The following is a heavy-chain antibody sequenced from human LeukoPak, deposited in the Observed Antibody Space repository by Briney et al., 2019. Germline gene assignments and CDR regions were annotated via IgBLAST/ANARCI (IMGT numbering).Heavy chain of an antibody. CDR3: AKYLAGHTYTPLDY. J-gene: IGHJ4*02. V-gene: IGHV3-23*01. D-gene: IGHD2-2*02. CDR1: GFRVSDYY. CDR2: ISGSSNST. Sequence: PGGSLRLSCAVSGFRVSDYYMSWVRQAPGKGLEWVSGISGSSNSTYYAGSVKGRFTISRDNSKNTLYLQMNSLRAEDTAIFYCAKYLAGHTYTPLDYWGQGTLVTVSS.